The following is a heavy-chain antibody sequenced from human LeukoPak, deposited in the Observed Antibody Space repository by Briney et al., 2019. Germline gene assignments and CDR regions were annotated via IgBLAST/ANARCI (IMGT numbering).Heavy chain of an antibody. CDR3: ARGSYFGSGSYYNL. CDR2: SSHSGST. CDR1: GGSISSYY. J-gene: IGHJ4*02. D-gene: IGHD3-10*01. V-gene: IGHV4-59*01. Sequence: SETLSLTCTVSGGSISSYYWSWIRQPPGKGLEWIGYSSHSGSTNYNPSLKSRVTISVHTSKNQLSLKLRSVTAADTAVYYCARGSYFGSGSYYNLWGQGTLVTVSS.